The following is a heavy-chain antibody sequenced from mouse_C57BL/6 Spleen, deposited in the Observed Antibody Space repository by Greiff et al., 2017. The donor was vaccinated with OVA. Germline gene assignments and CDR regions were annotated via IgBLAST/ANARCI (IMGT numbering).Heavy chain of an antibody. CDR2: ISSGSSTI. CDR1: GFTFCAYG. Sequence: VQLKQSGGGLVKPGGSLKLSCAASGFTFCAYGMHWVRQAPEKGLEWVAYISSGSSTIYYADTVKGRFTISRDNAKNTLFLQMTSLRSEDTAMYYCARTGRYWYFDVWGTGTTVTVSS. CDR3: ARTGRYWYFDV. J-gene: IGHJ1*03. D-gene: IGHD3-3*01. V-gene: IGHV5-17*01.